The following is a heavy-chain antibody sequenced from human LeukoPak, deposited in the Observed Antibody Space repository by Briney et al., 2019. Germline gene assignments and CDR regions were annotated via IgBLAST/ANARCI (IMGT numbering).Heavy chain of an antibody. J-gene: IGHJ6*03. CDR2: MNPNSGNT. V-gene: IGHV1-8*01. Sequence: ASVKVSCKASGYTFTSYGINWVRQATGQGLEWMGWMNPNSGNTGYAQKFQDRVTMTRNTSISTAYMELSSLRSEDTAAYYCARGPNPYCSGGSCYSWGRYYYYYMDVWGKGTTVTVSS. CDR1: GYTFTSYG. D-gene: IGHD2-15*01. CDR3: ARGPNPYCSGGSCYSWGRYYYYYMDV.